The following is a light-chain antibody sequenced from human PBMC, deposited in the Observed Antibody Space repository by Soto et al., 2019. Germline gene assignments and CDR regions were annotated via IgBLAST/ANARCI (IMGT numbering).Light chain of an antibody. CDR3: QQYDDYPLT. J-gene: IGKJ4*01. V-gene: IGKV1-5*03. Sequence: DIQMTQSPSTLSASVGDRVTITCRASQSINNWLAWYQQKPGKAPKLLIYKASSLESGVPSRFSGSGSGTEFTLTISSLQPDDFATYYCQQYDDYPLTFGGGTKVDIK. CDR1: QSINNW. CDR2: KAS.